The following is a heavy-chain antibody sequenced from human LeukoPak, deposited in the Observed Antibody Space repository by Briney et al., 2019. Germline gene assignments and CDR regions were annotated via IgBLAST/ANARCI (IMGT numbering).Heavy chain of an antibody. Sequence: GGSLRLSCAASGFTFDDYAMHWVRQAPGKGLEWVSGISWNSGSIGYADSVKGRFTISRDNARNSLYLQMNSLRAEDMALYYCAKGYCGSTSCHFAYWGQGTLVTVSS. CDR2: ISWNSGSI. J-gene: IGHJ4*02. CDR1: GFTFDDYA. CDR3: AKGYCGSTSCHFAY. D-gene: IGHD2-2*01. V-gene: IGHV3-9*03.